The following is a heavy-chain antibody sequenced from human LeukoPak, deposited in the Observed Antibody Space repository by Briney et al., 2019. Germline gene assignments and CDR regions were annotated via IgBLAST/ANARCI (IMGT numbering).Heavy chain of an antibody. CDR3: ARCRHSYDSSGFPHY. CDR2: ISSSSGTI. CDR1: GFTFSSYN. D-gene: IGHD3-22*01. V-gene: IGHV3-48*01. J-gene: IGHJ4*02. Sequence: GGSLRLSCVASGFTFSSYNMNWVRQAPGRGLEWVSYISSSSGTIYYADSVKGRFTISRDNAKNSLYLQMNSLRPEDTALYYCARCRHSYDSSGFPHYWGQGTLVTVSS.